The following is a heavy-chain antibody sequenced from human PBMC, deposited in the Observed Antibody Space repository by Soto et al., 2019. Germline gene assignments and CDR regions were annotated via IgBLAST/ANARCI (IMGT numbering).Heavy chain of an antibody. J-gene: IGHJ4*02. CDR3: AKDRFDCSGWDFYFDY. V-gene: IGHV3-23*01. CDR1: GFTFSSYA. Sequence: GGSLRLSCAASGFTFSSYAMSWVRQAPGKGLEWVSAISGSGGSTYYADSVKGRFTISRDNSKNTLYLQMNSLRAEDTAVYYCAKDRFDCSGWDFYFDYWGQGTLVTVSS. D-gene: IGHD2-15*01. CDR2: ISGSGGST.